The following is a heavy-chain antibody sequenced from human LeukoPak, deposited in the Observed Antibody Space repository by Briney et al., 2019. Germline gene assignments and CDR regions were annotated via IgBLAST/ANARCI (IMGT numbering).Heavy chain of an antibody. Sequence: SGTLSLTCTVSGGSVSNSNYCWGWIRQPPGKQLEWIGSIDYSGSPLYNPSLKSRVTISVDTSKNQFSLKLSSVTAADTAVYYCARPLDCNYGGTAFDIWGQGTMVTVSS. CDR2: IDYSGSP. V-gene: IGHV4-39*01. CDR1: GGSVSNSNYC. D-gene: IGHD4-23*01. CDR3: ARPLDCNYGGTAFDI. J-gene: IGHJ3*02.